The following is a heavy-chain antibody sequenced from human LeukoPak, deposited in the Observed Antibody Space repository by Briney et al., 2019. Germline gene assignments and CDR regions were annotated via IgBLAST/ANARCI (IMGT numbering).Heavy chain of an antibody. CDR2: IIPIFGTA. Sequence: SVKVSCKASGGTFSSYAISWVRQAPGQGLEWMGGIIPIFGTANYAQKFQGRVTITADKSTSTAYMELSSLRSEDTAVYYCARDHPSSTGGGYWGQGTLVTVSS. V-gene: IGHV1-69*06. J-gene: IGHJ4*02. CDR1: GGTFSSYA. D-gene: IGHD6-13*01. CDR3: ARDHPSSTGGGY.